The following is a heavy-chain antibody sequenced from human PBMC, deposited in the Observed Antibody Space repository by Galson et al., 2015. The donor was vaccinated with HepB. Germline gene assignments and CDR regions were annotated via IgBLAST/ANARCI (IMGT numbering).Heavy chain of an antibody. V-gene: IGHV3-73*01. CDR1: GFTFSGSA. J-gene: IGHJ4*02. D-gene: IGHD6-19*01. Sequence: SLRLSCAASGFTFSGSAIHWVRQASGEGLEWVGRIRSKASSHATAYTASLKGRFTISRDDSKNTAYLHMNGLKTEDTAVYYCARLGDLSGYSSLWGQGTLVTVSS. CDR3: ARLGDLSGYSSL. CDR2: IRSKASSHAT.